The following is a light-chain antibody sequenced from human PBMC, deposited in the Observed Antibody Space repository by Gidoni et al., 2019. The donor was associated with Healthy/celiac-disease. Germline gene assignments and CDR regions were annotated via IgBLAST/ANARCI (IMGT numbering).Light chain of an antibody. CDR2: AAS. CDR3: QQSYSTPRYT. CDR1: QSSSSY. J-gene: IGKJ2*01. Sequence: DIQITQSPSSLSASVGDRVTITCRASQSSSSYLNWYQQKPGKAPKLLIYAASSLQSGVPSRFSGSGSGTDFTLTISSLQPEDFATDYCQQSYSTPRYTFGQGTKLEIK. V-gene: IGKV1-39*01.